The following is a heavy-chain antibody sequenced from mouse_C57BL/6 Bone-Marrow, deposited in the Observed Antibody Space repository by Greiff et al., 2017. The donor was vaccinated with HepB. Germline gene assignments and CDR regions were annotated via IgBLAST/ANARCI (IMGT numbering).Heavy chain of an antibody. V-gene: IGHV1-69*01. J-gene: IGHJ2*01. CDR2: IDPSDSYT. CDR3: AREGAYYYGSSYNFDY. CDR1: GYTFTSYW. Sequence: QVQLQQPGAELVMPGASVKLSCKASGYTFTSYWMHWVKQRPGQGLEWIGEIDPSDSYTNYNQKFKGKSTLTVEKSSSTAYMQLSSLTSEDSAVYYCAREGAYYYGSSYNFDYWGQGTTLTVSS. D-gene: IGHD1-1*01.